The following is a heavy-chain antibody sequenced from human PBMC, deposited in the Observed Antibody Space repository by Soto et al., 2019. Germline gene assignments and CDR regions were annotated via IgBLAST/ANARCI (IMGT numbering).Heavy chain of an antibody. CDR2: VYPTGST. V-gene: IGHV4-4*08. J-gene: IGHJ4*01. Sequence: PSETLSLTCTVSGDSIFTNYWSWIRQPPGKGLQYIGDVYPTGSTNYNTSLNSRVSISIDTSKNQFSLRLRSVTAADTAVYYCARGWIAAPNLYYFDSWGRGILVTVSS. CDR1: GDSIFTNY. D-gene: IGHD6-13*01. CDR3: ARGWIAAPNLYYFDS.